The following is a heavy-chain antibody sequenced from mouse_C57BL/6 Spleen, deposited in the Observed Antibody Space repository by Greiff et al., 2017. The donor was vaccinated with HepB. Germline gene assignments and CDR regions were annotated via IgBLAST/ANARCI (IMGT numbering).Heavy chain of an antibody. D-gene: IGHD1-1*01. Sequence: VQLQQSGPELVKPGASVKISCKASGYAFSSSWMNWVKQRPGQGLEWIGRIYPGDGDTNYNGKFKGKATLTADKSSSTAYMQLSSLTSAESAVYFCARGQYYGSSYGYFDVWGTGTTVTVSS. CDR2: IYPGDGDT. V-gene: IGHV1-82*01. CDR3: ARGQYYGSSYGYFDV. CDR1: GYAFSSSW. J-gene: IGHJ1*03.